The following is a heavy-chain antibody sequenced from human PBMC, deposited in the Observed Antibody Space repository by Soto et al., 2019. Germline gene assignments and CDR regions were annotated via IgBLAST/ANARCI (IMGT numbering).Heavy chain of an antibody. D-gene: IGHD5-18*01. CDR2: ISAYNGNT. J-gene: IGHJ6*02. Sequence: VSVKVSCKASGYTFTSYGISWVRQAPGQGLEWMGWISAYNGNTNYAQKLQGRVTMTTDTSTSTAYMELRSLRSDDTAVYYCARVGYSYGDYYYGMDVWGQGTTVTSP. CDR1: GYTFTSYG. V-gene: IGHV1-18*04. CDR3: ARVGYSYGDYYYGMDV.